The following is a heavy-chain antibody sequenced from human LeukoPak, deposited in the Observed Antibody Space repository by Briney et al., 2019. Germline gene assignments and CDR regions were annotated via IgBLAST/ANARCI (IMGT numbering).Heavy chain of an antibody. D-gene: IGHD6-6*01. V-gene: IGHV4-31*03. CDR3: ARDGAARYDY. CDR2: IYYSGST. CDR1: GGSISSGGYY. J-gene: IGHJ4*02. Sequence: SSETLSLTCTVSGGSISSGGYYWSWLRQHPGKGLEWIGYIYYSGSTYYNPSLKSRVTISVDTSKNQFSLKLSSVTAADTAVYYCARDGAARYDYWGQGTLVTVSS.